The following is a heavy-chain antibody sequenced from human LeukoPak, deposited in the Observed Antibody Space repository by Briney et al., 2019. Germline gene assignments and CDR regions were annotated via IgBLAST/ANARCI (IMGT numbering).Heavy chain of an antibody. CDR1: GGSFSGYY. Sequence: PSETLSLTCAVYGGSFSGYYWSWIRQPPGKGLEWIGEINHSGSTNYNPSLKSRVTISVDTSKNQFSLKLSSVTAADTAAYYCAREGVRDAFDIWGQGTMVTVSS. D-gene: IGHD3-10*01. CDR3: AREGVRDAFDI. CDR2: INHSGST. J-gene: IGHJ3*02. V-gene: IGHV4-34*01.